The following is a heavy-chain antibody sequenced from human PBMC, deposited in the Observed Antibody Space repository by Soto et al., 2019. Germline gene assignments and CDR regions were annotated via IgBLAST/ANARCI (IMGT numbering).Heavy chain of an antibody. J-gene: IGHJ3*02. D-gene: IGHD2-15*01. CDR1: GYTFTSYG. CDR3: AGAQIYCSGGSCYLDAFDI. Sequence: ASVKVSCKASGYTFTSYGISLVRQAPGQGLEWMGWISAYNGNTNYAQKLQGRVTMTTDTSTSTAYMELRSLRSDDTAVYYCAGAQIYCSGGSCYLDAFDIWGQGTMVTVSS. V-gene: IGHV1-18*01. CDR2: ISAYNGNT.